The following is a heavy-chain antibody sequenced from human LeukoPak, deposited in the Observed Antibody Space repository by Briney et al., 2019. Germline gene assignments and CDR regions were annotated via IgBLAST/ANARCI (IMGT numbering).Heavy chain of an antibody. V-gene: IGHV1-18*01. CDR1: GYTFTSYG. CDR2: ISAYNGIT. D-gene: IGHD1-26*01. CDR3: ARGPGIVGATVYYYYYGMDV. Sequence: ASVKVSCKASGYTFTSYGISWVRQAPGQGLEWMGWISAYNGITNYAQKLQGRVTMTTDTSTSTAYMELRSLRSDDTAVCYCARGPGIVGATVYYYYYGMDVWGQGTTVTVSS. J-gene: IGHJ6*02.